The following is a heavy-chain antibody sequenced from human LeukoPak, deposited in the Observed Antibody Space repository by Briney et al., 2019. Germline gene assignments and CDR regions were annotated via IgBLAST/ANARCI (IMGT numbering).Heavy chain of an antibody. Sequence: ASVKVSCKASGYTFTSYYMHWVRQAPGQGLEGMGIINPSGGSTSYAQKFQGRVTMTRDMSTSTVSMELSSLRSEDTAVYYCARDGQLLWFGTRPHNWFDPWGQGTLVTVSS. CDR2: INPSGGST. J-gene: IGHJ5*02. D-gene: IGHD3-10*01. CDR3: ARDGQLLWFGTRPHNWFDP. V-gene: IGHV1-46*01. CDR1: GYTFTSYY.